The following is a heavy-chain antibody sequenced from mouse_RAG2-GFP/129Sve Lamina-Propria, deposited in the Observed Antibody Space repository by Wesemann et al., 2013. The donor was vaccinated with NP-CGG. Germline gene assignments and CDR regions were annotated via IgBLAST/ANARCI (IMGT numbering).Heavy chain of an antibody. D-gene: IGHD1-1*01. CDR1: GFTFSSYA. Sequence: EVQLVESGGGLVKPGGSLKLSCAASGFTFSSYAMSWVRQTPEKRLEWVATISDGGSYTYYPDNVKGRFTISRDNAKNNLYLQMSHLKSEDTAMYYCARDSYGSPSYWYFDVWGTGTTVTVSS. J-gene: IGHJ1*03. CDR3: ARDSYGSPSYWYFDV. V-gene: IGHV5-4*01. CDR2: ISDGGSYT.